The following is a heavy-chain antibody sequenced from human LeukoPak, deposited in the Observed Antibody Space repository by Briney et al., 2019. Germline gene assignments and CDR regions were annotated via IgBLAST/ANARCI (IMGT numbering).Heavy chain of an antibody. D-gene: IGHD2-15*01. Sequence: PGGSLRLSCAASGFTFSGSAMHWVRQTSGKGLEWVGRIRSKANSYATAYAASVKGRFTISRDDSKNTAYLQMNGLKTEDTAVYYCTRHAARYCSGGSCYGNDYWGQGTLVTVSS. CDR1: GFTFSGSA. CDR3: TRHAARYCSGGSCYGNDY. V-gene: IGHV3-73*01. J-gene: IGHJ4*02. CDR2: IRSKANSYAT.